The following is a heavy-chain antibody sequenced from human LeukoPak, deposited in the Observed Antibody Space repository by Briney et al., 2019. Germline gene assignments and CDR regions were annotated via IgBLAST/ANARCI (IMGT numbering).Heavy chain of an antibody. CDR3: ARERYFDSDAFDI. D-gene: IGHD3-9*01. CDR1: GGSISSYY. CDR2: SYTSGST. J-gene: IGHJ3*02. Sequence: SEALSLTCTVSGGSISSYYWSWIRQTAGKGLEWVGRSYTSGSTNYNPSLKSRVTMSVDTSKNQFSLKLSSVTAADTAVYYCARERYFDSDAFDIWGQGTMVTVSS. V-gene: IGHV4-4*07.